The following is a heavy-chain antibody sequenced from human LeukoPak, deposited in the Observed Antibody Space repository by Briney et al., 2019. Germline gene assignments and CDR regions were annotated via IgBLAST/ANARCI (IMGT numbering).Heavy chain of an antibody. Sequence: GESLKISCKGSGYSFASYWIAWVRQMPGKGLEWMGVIYPGTADITYSPSFQGQVTISADKSVSTAYLHWSSLKASDTAIYYCAKHLSSITRCPPYWGQGPLVTVSP. CDR1: GYSFASYW. V-gene: IGHV5-51*01. CDR2: IYPGTADI. J-gene: IGHJ4*02. D-gene: IGHD2-2*01. CDR3: AKHLSSITRCPPY.